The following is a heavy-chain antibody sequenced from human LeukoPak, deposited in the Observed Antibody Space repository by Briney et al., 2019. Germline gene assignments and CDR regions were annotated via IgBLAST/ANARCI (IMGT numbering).Heavy chain of an antibody. Sequence: ASVKVSCKTSGYTFTGYYIHWVRRAPGQGLEWMGWINPNSGGTKYAQEFQGRVTMTRDTSISTAYMELSSLRSDDAALYYCAREDPLTGFVGAIDYWGQGTLVTVSS. J-gene: IGHJ4*02. D-gene: IGHD1-26*01. CDR1: GYTFTGYY. CDR3: AREDPLTGFVGAIDY. V-gene: IGHV1-2*02. CDR2: INPNSGGT.